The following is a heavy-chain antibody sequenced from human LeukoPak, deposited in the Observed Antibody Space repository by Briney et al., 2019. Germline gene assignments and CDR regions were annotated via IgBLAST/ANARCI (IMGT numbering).Heavy chain of an antibody. D-gene: IGHD3-3*01. CDR3: AREDYDDSGAWYFDL. V-gene: IGHV4-4*02. CDR1: GGSISRSNW. Sequence: SETLSLTCAVSGGSISRSNWWSWLRQPPGKGLEWIGEIYHSGSTNYNPSLKSRVTISVDKSKNQFSLKLSSVTAADTAVYYCAREDYDDSGAWYFDLWGRGTLVTVSS. CDR2: IYHSGST. J-gene: IGHJ2*01.